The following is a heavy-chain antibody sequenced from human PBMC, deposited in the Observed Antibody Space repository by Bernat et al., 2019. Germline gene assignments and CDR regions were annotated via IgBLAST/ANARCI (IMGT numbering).Heavy chain of an antibody. J-gene: IGHJ4*02. CDR1: GSTFSSYA. D-gene: IGHD3-22*01. CDR2: ISGSGGST. V-gene: IGHV3-23*01. CDR3: AKAHDSSGSIDSFDY. Sequence: EVQLLESGGGLVQPGGSLRLSCAASGSTFSSYAMSWVRQAPGKGLEWVSAISGSGGSTYYADSVKGRFTISRDNSKNTLYLQMNSLRAEDTAVYYCAKAHDSSGSIDSFDYWGQGTLVTVSS.